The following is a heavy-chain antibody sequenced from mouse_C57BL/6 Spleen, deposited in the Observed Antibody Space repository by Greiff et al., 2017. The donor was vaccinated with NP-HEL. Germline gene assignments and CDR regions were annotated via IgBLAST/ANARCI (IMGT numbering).Heavy chain of an antibody. CDR1: GFTFSNYW. J-gene: IGHJ2*01. CDR3: TDPPTDF. Sequence: EVKVEESGGGLVQPGGSMKLSCVASGFTFSNYWMNWVRQSPEKGLEWVAQIRLRSDNYATLYAESVKGRFTISRDDSKSSVYLQMNNLRAEDTGIYYCTDPPTDFWGQGTTLTVSS. V-gene: IGHV6-3*01. CDR2: IRLRSDNYAT.